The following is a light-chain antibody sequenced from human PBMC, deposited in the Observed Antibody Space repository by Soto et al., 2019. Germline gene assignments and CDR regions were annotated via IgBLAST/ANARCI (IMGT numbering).Light chain of an antibody. J-gene: IGLJ1*01. CDR2: GNS. CDR3: LSFNGTPSADV. V-gene: IGLV1-40*01. Sequence: PRQHVTNSCTGSSSNIGAGYDLHWYQQLPGTAPKLLLYGNSNRPSGVPDRFSGSKSGTSASLAITGLQAEDEADYFCLSFNGTPSADVFG. CDR1: SSNIGAGYD.